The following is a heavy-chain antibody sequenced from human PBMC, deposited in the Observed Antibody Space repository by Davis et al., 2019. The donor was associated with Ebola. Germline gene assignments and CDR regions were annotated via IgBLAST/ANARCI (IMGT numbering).Heavy chain of an antibody. D-gene: IGHD2/OR15-2a*01. Sequence: GESLKTSCAASGFTVSSNYMSWVRQAPGKGLEWVSVIYSGGSTYYADSVKGRFTISRHNSKNTLYLQMNSLRAEDTAVYYCARDREYGYYGMDVWGQGTTVTVS. V-gene: IGHV3-53*04. J-gene: IGHJ6*02. CDR1: GFTVSSNY. CDR3: ARDREYGYYGMDV. CDR2: IYSGGST.